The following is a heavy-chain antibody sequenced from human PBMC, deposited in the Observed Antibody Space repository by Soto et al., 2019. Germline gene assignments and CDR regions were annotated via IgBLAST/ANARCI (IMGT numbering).Heavy chain of an antibody. CDR1: GYTFTGYY. Sequence: GASVKVSCKASGYTFTGYYMHWVRQAPGQGLEWMGWINPNSGGTNYAQKVQGRVTMTRETSISTAYMEPSRLRSDDTAVYYCASLGVTAVYFDYWGQGTLVTVSS. CDR3: ASLGVTAVYFDY. CDR2: INPNSGGT. V-gene: IGHV1-2*02. J-gene: IGHJ4*02. D-gene: IGHD2-21*02.